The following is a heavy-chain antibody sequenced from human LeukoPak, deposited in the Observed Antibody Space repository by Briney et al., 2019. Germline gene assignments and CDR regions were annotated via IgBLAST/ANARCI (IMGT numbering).Heavy chain of an antibody. CDR1: GFNFNDAA. CDR3: AKSFGYSRSWFDN. Sequence: GGSLRLSCAAYGFNFNDAAMTWVRQAPGKGLERVSLIASSGRNTYYTDSVRGRFTISRDNSKKTLSLQMNSLRVGDTAVYYCAKSFGYSRSWFDNWGQGTLVTVSS. V-gene: IGHV3-23*01. J-gene: IGHJ4*02. CDR2: IASSGRNT. D-gene: IGHD6-13*01.